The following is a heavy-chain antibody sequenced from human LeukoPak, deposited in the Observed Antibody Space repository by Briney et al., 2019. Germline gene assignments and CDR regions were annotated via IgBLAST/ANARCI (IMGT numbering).Heavy chain of an antibody. CDR1: GGSFSGYY. V-gene: IGHV4-34*01. J-gene: IGHJ4*02. CDR2: INHSGST. CDR3: AREDSHYYGSGSYSILDY. Sequence: SETLSLTCAVYGGSFSGYYWSWIRQPPGKGLEWIGEINHSGSTNYNPSLKSRVTISVDTSKNQFSLKLSSVTAADTAVYYCAREDSHYYGSGSYSILDYWGQGTLVTVSS. D-gene: IGHD3-10*01.